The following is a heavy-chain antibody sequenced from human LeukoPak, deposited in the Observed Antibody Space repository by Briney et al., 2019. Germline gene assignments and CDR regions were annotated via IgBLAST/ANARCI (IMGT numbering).Heavy chain of an antibody. CDR3: ARLFGGVTTFDF. D-gene: IGHD4-17*01. V-gene: IGHV3-7*01. CDR1: GFSISTYS. CDR2: INPDGSVR. Sequence: GGSLRLSCAASGFSISTYSMSWVRQGPGKGLKWVATINPDGSVRHYVGSVQGRFTISRDDGENSVYLQMNALIVEDTAVYYCARLFGGVTTFDFWGQGTLVTVSS. J-gene: IGHJ5*01.